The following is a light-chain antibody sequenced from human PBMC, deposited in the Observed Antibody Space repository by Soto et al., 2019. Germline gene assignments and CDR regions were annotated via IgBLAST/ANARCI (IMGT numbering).Light chain of an antibody. V-gene: IGKV4-1*01. Sequence: DIVLTQSPDSLAVSLGERATINCKSSQSVSYSSDKRNCLAWYQQKPGLPPKLLIYWASTRESGVPDRFSGTVSGTDFTLTISSLQAEDVAVDYCQQYYSSPLTFGGGTKVEIK. CDR3: QQYYSSPLT. J-gene: IGKJ4*01. CDR1: QSVSYSSDKRNC. CDR2: WAS.